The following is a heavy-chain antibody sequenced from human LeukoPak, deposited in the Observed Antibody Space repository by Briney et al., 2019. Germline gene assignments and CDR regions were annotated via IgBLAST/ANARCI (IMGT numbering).Heavy chain of an antibody. D-gene: IGHD5-18*01. CDR1: GFTFSNYW. Sequence: PGGSLRLSCAASGFTFSNYWMSWVRQAPGKGLEWVANIKQDGSEKYYVDSVEGRFTISRDNAKNSLFLQMNSLRAEDTAVYYCAREGYSYLVYYFDYWGQGTLVTVSS. J-gene: IGHJ4*02. CDR2: IKQDGSEK. V-gene: IGHV3-7*01. CDR3: AREGYSYLVYYFDY.